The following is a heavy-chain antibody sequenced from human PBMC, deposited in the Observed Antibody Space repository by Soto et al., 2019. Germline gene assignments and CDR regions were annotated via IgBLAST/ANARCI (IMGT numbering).Heavy chain of an antibody. V-gene: IGHV3-74*01. CDR2: INSDGSST. Sequence: GGSLRLSCAASGFTFSRYWMHWVRQAPGKGLVCVSRINSDGSSTYYADSVKGRFTISRDNAKNTLYLQMNSLRAEDTAVYYCAREDPTEYYFDYWGQGTLVTVSS. CDR1: GFTFSRYW. J-gene: IGHJ4*02. CDR3: AREDPTEYYFDY.